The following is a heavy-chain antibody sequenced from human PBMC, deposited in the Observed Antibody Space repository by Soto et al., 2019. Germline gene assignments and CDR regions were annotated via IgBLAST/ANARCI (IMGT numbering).Heavy chain of an antibody. CDR2: FSSSSIYI. J-gene: IGHJ4*02. D-gene: IGHD1-26*01. CDR1: GFTFSSYG. CDR3: ARGWVGATNYYFDS. Sequence: EVQLVESGGGLVKPGGSRRPSCAASGFTFSSYGMNWVRRAPGKGLEWVSSFSSSSIYIYYAASLKVRFTISRDNDKNSVYLQKNRLRGEDTAVYYCARGWVGATNYYFDSWGQGSLVTVSS. V-gene: IGHV3-21*01.